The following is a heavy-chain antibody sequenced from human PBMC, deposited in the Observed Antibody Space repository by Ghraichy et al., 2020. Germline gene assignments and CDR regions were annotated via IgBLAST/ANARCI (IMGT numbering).Heavy chain of an antibody. J-gene: IGHJ6*02. CDR3: ARCLGDDCRIDV. CDR1: GYTFSSHD. D-gene: IGHD2-21*02. Sequence: GGSLRLSCAASGYTFSSHDMHWVRRAPGKGLEWVALIWFDASKKYYADSVKGRFIISRDNYENTLYLQMNSLRAEDTAVYYCARCLGDDCRIDVWGRGTTVTVSS. V-gene: IGHV3-33*01. CDR2: IWFDASKK.